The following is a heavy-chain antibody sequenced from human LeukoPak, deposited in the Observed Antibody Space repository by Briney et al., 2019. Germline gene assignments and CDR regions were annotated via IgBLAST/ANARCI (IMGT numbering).Heavy chain of an antibody. J-gene: IGHJ4*02. D-gene: IGHD3-10*01. CDR3: ARGAVRGGTNFDY. V-gene: IGHV6-1*01. CDR1: GDSVSGSPAV. CDR2: AYYRSKWYI. Sequence: SQTLSLTCAISGDSVSGSPAVWSWIRQSPSRGLEWLGSAYYRSKWYIDYAVSVKGRITITPDTSKNQFSLQLNSVTPEDTAVYYCARGAVRGGTNFDYWGQGTLVTVSS.